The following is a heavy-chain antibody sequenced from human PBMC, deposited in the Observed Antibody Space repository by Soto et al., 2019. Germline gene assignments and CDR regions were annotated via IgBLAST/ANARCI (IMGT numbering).Heavy chain of an antibody. V-gene: IGHV3-30*18. Sequence: QVQLVESGGGVVQPGRSLRLSCAASGFTFSTYGMHWVRQAPGKGLEWVAVISYDGSYKYYADSVKGRLIISRDNSKNTLYLQMNSLIAEDTAVYYCAKGQHCRSTSGYFYYYGVDVWGQGTTVAVSS. CDR3: AKGQHCRSTSGYFYYYGVDV. CDR1: GFTFSTYG. J-gene: IGHJ6*02. D-gene: IGHD2-2*01. CDR2: ISYDGSYK.